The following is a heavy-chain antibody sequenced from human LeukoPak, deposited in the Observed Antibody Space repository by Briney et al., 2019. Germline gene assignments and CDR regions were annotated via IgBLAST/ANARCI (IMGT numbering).Heavy chain of an antibody. D-gene: IGHD3-3*01. V-gene: IGHV3-15*01. CDR2: IKSKTDGGTT. J-gene: IGHJ4*02. Sequence: GGSLRLSCAASGFTFSNAWMSWVRQAPGKGLEWVGRIKSKTDGGTTDYAAPVKGRFTISRDDSKNTLYLQMNGLKTEDTAVYYCTKTYYDFWSGSTDGGLFDYWGQGTLVTVSS. CDR3: TKTYYDFWSGSTDGGLFDY. CDR1: GFTFSNAW.